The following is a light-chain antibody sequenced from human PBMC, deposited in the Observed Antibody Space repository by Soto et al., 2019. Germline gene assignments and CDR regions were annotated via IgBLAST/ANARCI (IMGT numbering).Light chain of an antibody. V-gene: IGKV3-20*01. J-gene: IGKJ1*01. CDR1: QSVTSNF. CDR2: GAS. Sequence: EVVLTQSPGTLSLSPGERATLSCRASQSVTSNFLAWYQQKPGQAPRLLIYGASSRATGIPDRFSGSGSGADFSLTISGLEPEDFAVYYCQQYGSSRWTFGQGTKVETK. CDR3: QQYGSSRWT.